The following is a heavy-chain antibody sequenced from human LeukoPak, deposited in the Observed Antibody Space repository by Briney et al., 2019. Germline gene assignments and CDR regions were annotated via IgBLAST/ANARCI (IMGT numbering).Heavy chain of an antibody. D-gene: IGHD2-8*01. CDR2: IKPDGSSI. Sequence: QPGGSLRLSCAASGFTFSSYWMNWVRQAPGKGLVWVARIKPDGSSISSADSVKGRFTISRDNAKNTLYLQMNSLRAEDTAVYYCATLYAGSTDYWGRGTLVTVSS. CDR1: GFTFSSYW. CDR3: ATLYAGSTDY. J-gene: IGHJ4*02. V-gene: IGHV3-74*01.